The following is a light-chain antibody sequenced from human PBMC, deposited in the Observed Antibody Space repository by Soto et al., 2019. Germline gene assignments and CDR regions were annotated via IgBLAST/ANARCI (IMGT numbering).Light chain of an antibody. CDR3: QSYDNSLSGYV. J-gene: IGLJ1*01. CDR2: GNS. V-gene: IGLV1-40*01. Sequence: QSVLTQPPSVSGAPGQRVTISCTGSSSNIGAGYDVHWYQQLPGTAPKLLIYGNSNRPSGVPDRFSGSKSGTSASLAITGLQTEDEADYYCQSYDNSLSGYVFGTGTK. CDR1: SSNIGAGYD.